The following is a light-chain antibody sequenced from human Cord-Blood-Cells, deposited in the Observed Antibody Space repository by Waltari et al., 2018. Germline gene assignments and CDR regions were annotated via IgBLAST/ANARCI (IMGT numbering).Light chain of an antibody. CDR2: YDS. V-gene: IGLV3-21*04. Sequence: SYVLTQPPSVSVAPGKTARITCGGNNTGSKSVHWYQQKPGQAPVLVIYYDSDRPSGIPERFSGSNSGNTATLTISRVEVGDEADYYCQVWDSSSDVFGTGTKVTVL. CDR1: NTGSKS. J-gene: IGLJ1*01. CDR3: QVWDSSSDV.